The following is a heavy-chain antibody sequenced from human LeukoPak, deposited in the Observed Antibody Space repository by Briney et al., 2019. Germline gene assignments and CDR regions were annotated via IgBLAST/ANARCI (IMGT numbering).Heavy chain of an antibody. J-gene: IGHJ3*02. CDR2: ISSSSSYI. CDR3: ARENDYGFFGI. Sequence: GGSLRLSCAASGSTFSSYSMNWVRQAPGKGLEWVSSISSSSSYIYYADSVKGRFTISRDNAKNSLYLQMNSLRAEDTAVYYCARENDYGFFGIWGQGTMVTVSS. D-gene: IGHD4-17*01. V-gene: IGHV3-21*01. CDR1: GSTFSSYS.